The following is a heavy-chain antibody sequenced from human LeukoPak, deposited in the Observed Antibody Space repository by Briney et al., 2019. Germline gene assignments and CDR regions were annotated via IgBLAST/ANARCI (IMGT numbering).Heavy chain of an antibody. D-gene: IGHD3-22*01. CDR1: GYTLTELS. CDR2: FDPEDGET. J-gene: IGHJ5*02. V-gene: IGHV1-24*01. Sequence: ASVKVSCKVSGYTLTELSMHWVRQAPGKGLEWMGGFDPEDGETIYAQKFQGRVTMTEDTSTDTAYMELSSLRSEDTAVYYCATDRGYYDSSGYYRFDPWGQGTLVTVSS. CDR3: ATDRGYYDSSGYYRFDP.